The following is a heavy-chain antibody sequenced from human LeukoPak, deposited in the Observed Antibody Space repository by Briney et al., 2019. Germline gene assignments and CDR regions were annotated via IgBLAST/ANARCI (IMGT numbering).Heavy chain of an antibody. CDR1: GGSFSGYY. J-gene: IGHJ6*02. D-gene: IGHD3-22*01. CDR2: INHSGST. CDR3: ARPRRTYYYDSSGLDV. Sequence: SETLSLTCAVYGGSFSGYYWGWVRQPPGKGLEWIGEINHSGSTNYNPSLKSRVTISVDTSKNQFSLKLSSVTAADTAVYYCARPRRTYYYDSSGLDVWGQGTTVTVSS. V-gene: IGHV4-34*01.